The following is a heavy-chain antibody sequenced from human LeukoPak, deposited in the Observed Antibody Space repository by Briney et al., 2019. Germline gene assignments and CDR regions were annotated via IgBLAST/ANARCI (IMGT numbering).Heavy chain of an antibody. CDR3: ARGHRGLVDWFDP. Sequence: ASVKVSCTASGGTFSSYAINWVRQATGQGLEWMGWMNPNSGNTGYAQKFQGRVTMTRNTSISTAYMELSSLRSEDTAVYYCARGHRGLVDWFDPWGQGTLVTVSS. CDR1: GGTFSSYA. CDR2: MNPNSGNT. V-gene: IGHV1-8*02. J-gene: IGHJ5*02. D-gene: IGHD2-8*02.